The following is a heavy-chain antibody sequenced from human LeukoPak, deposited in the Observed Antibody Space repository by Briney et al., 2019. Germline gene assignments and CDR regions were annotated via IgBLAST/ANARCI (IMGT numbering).Heavy chain of an antibody. CDR1: GFTCSSYA. D-gene: IGHD2-8*01. CDR2: FSGSGGTT. CDR3: ANGNRCTSPNCLGYYYFYMDV. Sequence: GGSLRLSCAASGFTCSSYAMNWVRQAPGRGLEWVSGFSGSGGTTYYADSVKGRFTISRDNSKNTLYLQMNSLRAEDTAVYYCANGNRCTSPNCLGYYYFYMDVWGKGTTVTVSS. V-gene: IGHV3-23*01. J-gene: IGHJ6*03.